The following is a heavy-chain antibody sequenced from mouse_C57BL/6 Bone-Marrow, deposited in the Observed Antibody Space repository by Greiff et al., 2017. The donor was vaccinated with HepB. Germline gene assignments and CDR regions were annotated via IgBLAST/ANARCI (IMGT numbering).Heavy chain of an antibody. CDR1: GFTFSDYG. V-gene: IGHV5-15*01. D-gene: IGHD1-1*01. Sequence: EVQVVESGGGLVQPGGSLKLSCAASGFTFSDYGMAWVRQAPRKGPEWVAFISNLAYSIYYADTVTGRFTISRENAKNTLYLEMSSLRSEDTAMYYCARHGHYYGSSLWFAYWGQGTLVTVSA. J-gene: IGHJ3*01. CDR2: ISNLAYSI. CDR3: ARHGHYYGSSLWFAY.